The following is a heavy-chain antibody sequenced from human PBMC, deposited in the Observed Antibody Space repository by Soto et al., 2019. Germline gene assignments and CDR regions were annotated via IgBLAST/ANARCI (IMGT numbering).Heavy chain of an antibody. CDR1: EYRFIDYG. J-gene: IGHJ4*02. Sequence: KVSRRAAEYRFIDYGSRWVRQMPGKGLEWMAIINPGDSESRYSPSFQGQVTISADKSISTAYLQWNSLKASDTAMYYCARPSNTYVAHWGQRTLVTVSS. V-gene: IGHV5-51*01. CDR3: ARPSNTYVAH. D-gene: IGHD2-15*01. CDR2: INPGDSES.